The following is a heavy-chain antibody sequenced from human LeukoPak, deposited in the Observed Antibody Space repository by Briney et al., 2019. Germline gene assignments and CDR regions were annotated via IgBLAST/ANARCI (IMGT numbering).Heavy chain of an antibody. CDR1: GFTFSSYA. CDR3: AKGISSSSGYYFDY. D-gene: IGHD6-6*01. J-gene: IGHJ4*02. V-gene: IGHV3-23*01. Sequence: GGSLRLSCAASGFTFSSYAMSWVRQAPGKGLEWVSAISGSGGSTYYADSVKGRFTISRDNAKNSLYLQMNSLRAEDMALYYCAKGISSSSGYYFDYWGQGTLVTVSS. CDR2: ISGSGGST.